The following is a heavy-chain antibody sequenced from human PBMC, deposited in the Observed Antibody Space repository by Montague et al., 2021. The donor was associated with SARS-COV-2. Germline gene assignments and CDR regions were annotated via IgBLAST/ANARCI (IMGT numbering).Heavy chain of an antibody. V-gene: IGHV3-21*01. Sequence: SLRLSCAASGFTFSNYFMNWVRQAPGQGLELVSSLSGSSTHKYYSDSLKGRFTISRDNAKNSLYLQINSLRAEDTAAYYCARGYFDVWSGNHYGMDVWGQGTTVTVSS. D-gene: IGHD3-3*01. J-gene: IGHJ6*02. CDR2: LSGSSTHK. CDR3: ARGYFDVWSGNHYGMDV. CDR1: GFTFSNYF.